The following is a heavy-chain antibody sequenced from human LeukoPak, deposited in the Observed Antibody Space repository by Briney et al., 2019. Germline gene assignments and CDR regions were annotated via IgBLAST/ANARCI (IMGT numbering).Heavy chain of an antibody. J-gene: IGHJ4*02. CDR3: ARVPTGYHYDSSGH. D-gene: IGHD3-22*01. V-gene: IGHV3-53*01. CDR1: GFTVSSNY. Sequence: QPGGSLRLSCAASGFTVSSNYMTWVRQAPGKGLEWVSVIHSGGSTYYADSVKGRFTISRDNSKNTLYLQMSSLRAEDTAVYYCARVPTGYHYDSSGHWGRGTLVTVSS. CDR2: IHSGGST.